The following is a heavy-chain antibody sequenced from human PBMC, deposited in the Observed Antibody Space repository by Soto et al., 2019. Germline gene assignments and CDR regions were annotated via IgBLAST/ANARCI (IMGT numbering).Heavy chain of an antibody. D-gene: IGHD3-10*01. CDR2: INHSGST. Sequence: SETLSLTCAVYGGSFSGYYWSWIRQPPGKGLEWIGEINHSGSTNYNPSLKSRVTISVDTSKNQFSLKLSSVTAADTAVYYCARDMVRGVYYYYYGMDVWGQGTTVTVSS. V-gene: IGHV4-34*01. J-gene: IGHJ6*02. CDR3: ARDMVRGVYYYYYGMDV. CDR1: GGSFSGYY.